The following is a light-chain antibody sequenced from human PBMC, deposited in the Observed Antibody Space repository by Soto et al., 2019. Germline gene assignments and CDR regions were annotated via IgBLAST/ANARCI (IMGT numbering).Light chain of an antibody. V-gene: IGKV3-15*01. Sequence: EIVLTQSPATLSLSPGERATLSCRASQSVNSYLVWYQQKPGQAPRLLIYDASTRAADVPARFSGGGSGTEFTLTISSLQSEDFAEYHCQQYNNWPQTFGQGTKVE. CDR3: QQYNNWPQT. CDR1: QSVNSY. CDR2: DAS. J-gene: IGKJ1*01.